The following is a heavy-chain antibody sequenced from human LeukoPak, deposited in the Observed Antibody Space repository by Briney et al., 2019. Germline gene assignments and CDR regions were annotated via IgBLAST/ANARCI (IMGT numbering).Heavy chain of an antibody. D-gene: IGHD4-17*01. V-gene: IGHV5-10-1*01. J-gene: IGHJ4*02. CDR2: IDPSDSYT. CDR1: GYSFTSYW. CDR3: ARHFSGDYESFDY. Sequence: GESLKISCKGSGYSFTSYWISWVRQMPGKGLEWMGTIDPSDSYTNYSPSFQGHVTISADKSITTAYLQWSGLKASDTAMYYCARHFSGDYESFDYWGQGTLVTVSS.